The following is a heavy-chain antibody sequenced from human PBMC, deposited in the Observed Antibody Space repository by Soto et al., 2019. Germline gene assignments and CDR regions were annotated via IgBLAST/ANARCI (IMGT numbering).Heavy chain of an antibody. Sequence: ASVKVSCKASGYTVTSYAMHWVRQAPGQRLEWMGWINAGNGNTKYSQKFQGRVTITRDTSASTAYMELSSLRSEDTAVYYCARVEYCSGGSCSADNWFDPWGQGTLVTVSS. D-gene: IGHD2-15*01. CDR1: GYTVTSYA. CDR2: INAGNGNT. J-gene: IGHJ5*02. V-gene: IGHV1-3*01. CDR3: ARVEYCSGGSCSADNWFDP.